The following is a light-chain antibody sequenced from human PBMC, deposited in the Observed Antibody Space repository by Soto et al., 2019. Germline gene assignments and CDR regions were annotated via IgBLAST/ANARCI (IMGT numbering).Light chain of an antibody. V-gene: IGKV3-20*01. CDR1: QRLXSCY. Sequence: THSAGTLSMPREKSATLSCRASQRLXSCYLAWYKQNPGQAPRLLXDGTSSRERGAPDRLSGSGSGTDVTLTISRLHSADSTVYACLQYGIATGTFGQGTKVDIK. CDR3: LQYGIATGT. CDR2: GTS. J-gene: IGKJ1*01.